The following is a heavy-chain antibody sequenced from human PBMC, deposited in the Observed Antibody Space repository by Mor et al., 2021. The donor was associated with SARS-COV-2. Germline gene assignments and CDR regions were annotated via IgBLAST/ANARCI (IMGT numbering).Heavy chain of an antibody. V-gene: IGHV4-4*02. Sequence: GEIYHSGSTNYNPSLKSRVTISVDKSKNQFSLKLSSVTAADTAVYYCARRYGSGNLDWGQGTLVTVSS. CDR3: ARRYGSGNLD. CDR2: IYHSGST. J-gene: IGHJ4*02. D-gene: IGHD6-19*01.